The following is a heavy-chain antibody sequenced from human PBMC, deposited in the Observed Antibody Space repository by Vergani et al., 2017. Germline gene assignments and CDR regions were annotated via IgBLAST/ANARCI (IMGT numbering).Heavy chain of an antibody. CDR2: IYYSGST. V-gene: IGHV4-30-4*01. CDR3: ASSRYSSSWYAWLFDY. Sequence: QVQLQESGPGLVKPSQTLSLTCTVSGGSISSGDYYWSWIRQPPGKGLEWIGYIYYSGSTYYNPSLKSRVTISVDTSKNQFSLKLSSVTAADTAVYYCASSRYSSSWYAWLFDYWGQGTLVTVSS. J-gene: IGHJ4*02. D-gene: IGHD6-13*01. CDR1: GGSISSGDYY.